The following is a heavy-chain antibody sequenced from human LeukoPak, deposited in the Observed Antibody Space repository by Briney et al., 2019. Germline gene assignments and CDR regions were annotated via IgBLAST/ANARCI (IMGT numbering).Heavy chain of an antibody. CDR3: ARHLAPGGPYGAFDI. CDR2: IYHSGST. Sequence: PSETLSLTCAVSGYSISSGYYWGWIRPPPGKGLERIGSIYHSGSTYYNPSLKSRVTISVDTSKNQFSLKLSSVTAADTAVYYCARHLAPGGPYGAFDIWGQGTMVTVSS. V-gene: IGHV4-38-2*01. CDR1: GYSISSGYY. D-gene: IGHD3-10*01. J-gene: IGHJ3*02.